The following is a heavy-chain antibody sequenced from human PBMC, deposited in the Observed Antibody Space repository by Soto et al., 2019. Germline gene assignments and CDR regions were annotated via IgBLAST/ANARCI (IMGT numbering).Heavy chain of an antibody. Sequence: QVQLVESGGGVVQPGRSLRLSCAASGFTFSSYGMHWVRQAPGKGLEWVAVISYDGSNKYYADSVKGRFTISRDNSKNTLYLQMNSLRAEDTAVYYCAKARRGLWYGLGKDYWGQGTLVTVSS. CDR1: GFTFSSYG. D-gene: IGHD6-13*01. V-gene: IGHV3-30*18. CDR2: ISYDGSNK. J-gene: IGHJ4*02. CDR3: AKARRGLWYGLGKDY.